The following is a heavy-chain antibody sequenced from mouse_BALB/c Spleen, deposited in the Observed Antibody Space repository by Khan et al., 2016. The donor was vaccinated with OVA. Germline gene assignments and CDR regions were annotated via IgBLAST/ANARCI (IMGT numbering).Heavy chain of an antibody. CDR3: SIDYWDVFAY. Sequence: VQLQQSGAELVKPGASVKLSCTASGFNIKDTYMHWVKQRPEQGLEWIGRIDPANGNTKYDPKFQGKATITADTSSNTAYLKLSSLTSEDTAVYDCSIDYWDVFAYWRQGTLVTVSA. CDR1: GFNIKDTY. J-gene: IGHJ3*01. V-gene: IGHV14-3*02. CDR2: IDPANGNT. D-gene: IGHD4-1*01.